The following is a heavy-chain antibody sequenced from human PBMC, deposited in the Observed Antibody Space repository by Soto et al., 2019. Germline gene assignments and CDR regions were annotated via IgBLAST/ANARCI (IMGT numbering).Heavy chain of an antibody. D-gene: IGHD1-26*01. CDR2: ISGSGGST. J-gene: IGHJ6*02. V-gene: IGHV3-23*01. CDR3: AKGPGGGSYYYYGMDV. CDR1: GFTFSSYA. Sequence: LRLSCAASGFTFSSYAMSWVRQAPGKGLEWVSAISGSGGSTYYADSVKGRFTISRDNSKNTLYLQMNSLRAEDTAVYYCAKGPGGGSYYYYGMDVWGQGTTVTVSS.